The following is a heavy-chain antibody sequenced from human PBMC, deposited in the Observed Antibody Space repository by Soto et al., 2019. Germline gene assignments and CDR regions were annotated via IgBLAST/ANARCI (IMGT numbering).Heavy chain of an antibody. CDR3: ARMGWTNYYDSSEKPNGFDY. J-gene: IGHJ4*02. D-gene: IGHD3-22*01. Sequence: QVQLVESGGGLVKPGGSLRLSCAASGFTFSDYYMSWIRQAPGKGLEWVSYISSSSSYTNYADSVKGRFTISRDNAKNSLYLQMNSLRAEDTAVYYCARMGWTNYYDSSEKPNGFDYWGQGTLVTVSS. CDR1: GFTFSDYY. CDR2: ISSSSSYT. V-gene: IGHV3-11*05.